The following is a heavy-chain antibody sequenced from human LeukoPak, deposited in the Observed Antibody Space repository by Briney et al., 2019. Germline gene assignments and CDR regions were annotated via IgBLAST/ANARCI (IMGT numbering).Heavy chain of an antibody. CDR3: ARGVRRWSSSSTYRNWFDP. CDR1: GGTFSSYA. D-gene: IGHD6-13*01. Sequence: GASVKVSCKASGGTFSSYAISWVRQAPGQGLEWMGWMNPNSGNTGYAQKFQGRVTMTRNTSISTAYMELSSLRSEDTAVYYCARGVRRWSSSSTYRNWFDPWGQGTLVTVSS. V-gene: IGHV1-8*02. J-gene: IGHJ5*02. CDR2: MNPNSGNT.